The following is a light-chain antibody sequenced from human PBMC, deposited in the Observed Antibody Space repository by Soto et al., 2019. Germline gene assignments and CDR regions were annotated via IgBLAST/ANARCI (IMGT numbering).Light chain of an antibody. J-gene: IGKJ1*01. CDR3: QQYGSSPKT. CDR2: TAS. V-gene: IGKV3-20*01. CDR1: QSVSSNY. Sequence: EIVLTQSPGTLSLSPGERATLSCRASQSVSSNYLAWVQQKPGQAPRLRIYTASSRATGIPDRFSGSGSGTDVTLTISRLEPEDFAVSYCQQYGSSPKTFGQGPKVEI.